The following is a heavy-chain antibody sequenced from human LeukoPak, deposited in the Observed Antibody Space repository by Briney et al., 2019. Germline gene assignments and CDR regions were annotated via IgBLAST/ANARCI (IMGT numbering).Heavy chain of an antibody. CDR3: ARGLRITIFGVVGLDV. V-gene: IGHV4-34*01. Sequence: ASETLSLTCAVYGGSFSGYYWSWIRQPPGKGLEWIGEINHSGSTNYNPSLKCRVTISVDTSKNQFSLKLSSVTAADTAVYYCARGLRITIFGVVGLDVWGQGTTVTVSS. D-gene: IGHD3-3*01. CDR1: GGSFSGYY. J-gene: IGHJ6*02. CDR2: INHSGST.